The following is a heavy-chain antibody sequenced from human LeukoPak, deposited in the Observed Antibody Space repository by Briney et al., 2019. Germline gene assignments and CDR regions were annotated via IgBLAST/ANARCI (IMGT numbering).Heavy chain of an antibody. CDR3: ARLEYSNNWFDP. CDR1: GGSFSGYY. V-gene: IGHV4-39*01. Sequence: SETLSLTCAVYGGSFSGYYWGWIRQPPGKGLEWIGSIYYSGSTYYNPSLKSRVTISVDTSKNQFSLKLSSVTAADTAVYYCARLEYSNNWFDPWGQGTLVTVSS. CDR2: IYYSGST. D-gene: IGHD6-6*01. J-gene: IGHJ5*02.